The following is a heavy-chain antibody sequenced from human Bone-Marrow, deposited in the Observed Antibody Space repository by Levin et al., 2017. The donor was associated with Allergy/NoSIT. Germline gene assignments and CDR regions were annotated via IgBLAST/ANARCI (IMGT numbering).Heavy chain of an antibody. CDR2: ISRSSSTI. CDR1: GFTFSRYS. D-gene: IGHD2-2*01. Sequence: GGSLRLSCAASGFTFSRYSMNWVRQAPGRGLEWVSYISRSSSTISYADSVKGRFTISRDNAKNSLYLQMNSLRDEDTAVYYCARPDCSGTSCYYFFASWGPGTLVTVSS. V-gene: IGHV3-48*02. J-gene: IGHJ4*02. CDR3: ARPDCSGTSCYYFFAS.